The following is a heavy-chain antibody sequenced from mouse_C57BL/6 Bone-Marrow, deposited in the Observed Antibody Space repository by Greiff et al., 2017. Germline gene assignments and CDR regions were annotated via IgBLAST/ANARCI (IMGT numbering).Heavy chain of an antibody. V-gene: IGHV3-6*01. CDR2: ISYDGSN. CDR3: ARTGYGSSYWYFDV. D-gene: IGHD1-1*01. Sequence: EVKLMESGPGLVKPSQSLSLTCSVTGYSITSGYYWNWIRQFPGNKLEWMGYISYDGSNNYNPSLKNRISITRDTSKHQFFLKLNSVTTEDTATYYCARTGYGSSYWYFDVWGTGTTVTVSS. J-gene: IGHJ1*03. CDR1: GYSITSGYY.